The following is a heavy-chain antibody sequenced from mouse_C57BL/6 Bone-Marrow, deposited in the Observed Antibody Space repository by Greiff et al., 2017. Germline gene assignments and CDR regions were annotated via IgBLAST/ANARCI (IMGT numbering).Heavy chain of an antibody. D-gene: IGHD2-5*01. CDR2: IDPENGDT. Sequence: DVQLQESGAELVRPGASVKLSCTASGFNIKDDYMHWVKQRPEQGLEWIGWIDPENGDTEYASKFQGKATITADTSSNTAYLQLSSLTSEDTAVYYCTVAYYSNSWFAYWGQGTLVTVSA. J-gene: IGHJ3*01. CDR1: GFNIKDDY. V-gene: IGHV14-4*01. CDR3: TVAYYSNSWFAY.